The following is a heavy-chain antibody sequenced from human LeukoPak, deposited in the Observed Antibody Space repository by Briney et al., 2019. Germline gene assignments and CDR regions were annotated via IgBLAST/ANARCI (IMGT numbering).Heavy chain of an antibody. Sequence: PSETLSLTCSVSGGSIRSSNSFWGWIRQPPGERLEWIATIYYNGNTYYNPSLQSRVTISVDTSKNQFSLKLSSVTAADTAVYYCARGRDCSSTSCQTFDYWGQGTLVTVSS. J-gene: IGHJ4*02. CDR1: GGSIRSSNSF. CDR2: IYYNGNT. V-gene: IGHV4-39*07. CDR3: ARGRDCSSTSCQTFDY. D-gene: IGHD2-2*01.